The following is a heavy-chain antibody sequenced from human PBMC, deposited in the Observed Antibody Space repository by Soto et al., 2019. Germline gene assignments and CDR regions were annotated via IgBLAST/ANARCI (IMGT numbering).Heavy chain of an antibody. CDR2: IYHSGST. CDR3: ARADYYYGMDV. J-gene: IGHJ6*02. Sequence: TLSLTCAVSGGSISSGGYSWSWIRQPPGKGLEWIGYIYHSGSTYHNPSLKSRVNISVDRSKNQFSLKLSSVTAADTAVYYCARADYYYGMDVWGQGTTVTVSS. V-gene: IGHV4-30-2*01. CDR1: GGSISSGGYS.